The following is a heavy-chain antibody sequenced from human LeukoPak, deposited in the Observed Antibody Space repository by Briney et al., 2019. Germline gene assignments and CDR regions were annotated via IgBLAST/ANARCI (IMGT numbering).Heavy chain of an antibody. Sequence: SETLSLTCAVYGGSFSGYYWSCIRQPPGKGLEWIGEINHSGSTNYNPSLKSRVTISVDTSKNQFSLKLSSVTAADTAVYYCASRQVVVADPDAFDIWGQGTTVTVSS. V-gene: IGHV4-34*01. CDR3: ASRQVVVADPDAFDI. D-gene: IGHD2-15*01. CDR2: INHSGST. J-gene: IGHJ3*02. CDR1: GGSFSGYY.